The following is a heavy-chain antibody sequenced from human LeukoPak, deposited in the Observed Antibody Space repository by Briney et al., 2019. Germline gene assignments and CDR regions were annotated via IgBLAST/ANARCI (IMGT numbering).Heavy chain of an antibody. D-gene: IGHD2-2*01. Sequence: ASVKVSCKASGYTFTSYGVSWVRQAPGQGLEWMGWISPYSGSTNYAQKLQGRVTMSTDTSTSTAYMELRSLRSDDTAVYCCARDPDIIPVPAAMIIDYWGQGTLVNVSS. CDR2: ISPYSGST. CDR3: ARDPDIIPVPAAMIIDY. J-gene: IGHJ4*02. CDR1: GYTFTSYG. V-gene: IGHV1-18*01.